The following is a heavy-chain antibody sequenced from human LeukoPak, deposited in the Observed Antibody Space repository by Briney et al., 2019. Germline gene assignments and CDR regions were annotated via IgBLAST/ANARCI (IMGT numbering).Heavy chain of an antibody. CDR2: ISGSGGST. CDR1: GFTFSSYD. CDR3: AKGSTGGSGSYYNQPSFDY. J-gene: IGHJ4*02. Sequence: GGSLRLSCAASGFTFSSYDMSWVRQAPGKGLEWVSAISGSGGSTYYADSVKGRFTISRDNSKNTLYLQMNSLRAEDTAVYYCAKGSTGGSGSYYNQPSFDYWGQGTLVTVSS. D-gene: IGHD3-10*01. V-gene: IGHV3-23*01.